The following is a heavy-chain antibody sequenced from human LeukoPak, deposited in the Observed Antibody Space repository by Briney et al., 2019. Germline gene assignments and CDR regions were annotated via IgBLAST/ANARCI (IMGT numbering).Heavy chain of an antibody. Sequence: PGGSLRLSCAASGFTFSSYAMTWVRQAPGKGLEWVSSISSSSSYIYYADSVKGRFTISIDNAKNSLYLQMNSLRAEDTAVYYCARDLRRNYYDSSGYYYAAEAFDIWGQGTMVTVSS. CDR3: ARDLRRNYYDSSGYYYAAEAFDI. J-gene: IGHJ3*02. V-gene: IGHV3-21*01. CDR2: ISSSSSYI. D-gene: IGHD3-22*01. CDR1: GFTFSSYA.